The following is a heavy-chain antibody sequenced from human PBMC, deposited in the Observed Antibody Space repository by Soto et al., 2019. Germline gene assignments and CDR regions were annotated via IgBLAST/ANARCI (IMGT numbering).Heavy chain of an antibody. J-gene: IGHJ6*02. V-gene: IGHV3-7*01. CDR2: IKQDGSEK. CDR1: GFTFSSYW. Sequence: EVQLVESGGGLVQPGGSLRLSCAASGFTFSSYWMSWVRQAPGKGLEWVANIKQDGSEKYYVDSVKGRFTISRYNAKKSLYLQMNSLRAEDTAVYYCVKSLAARPGTYGMDVWGQGTTVTVSS. CDR3: VKSLAARPGTYGMDV. D-gene: IGHD6-6*01.